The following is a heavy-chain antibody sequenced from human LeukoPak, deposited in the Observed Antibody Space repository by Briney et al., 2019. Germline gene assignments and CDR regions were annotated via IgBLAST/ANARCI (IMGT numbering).Heavy chain of an antibody. CDR3: AKDRASSGWSDY. CDR1: GFTFDDYA. J-gene: IGHJ4*02. CDR2: ISGSGGST. D-gene: IGHD6-19*01. Sequence: GGSLRLSCAASGFTFDDYAMHWVRQAPGKGLEWVSAISGSGGSTYYADSVKGRFTISRDNSKNTLYLQMNSLRAEDTAVYYCAKDRASSGWSDYWGQGTLVTVSS. V-gene: IGHV3-23*01.